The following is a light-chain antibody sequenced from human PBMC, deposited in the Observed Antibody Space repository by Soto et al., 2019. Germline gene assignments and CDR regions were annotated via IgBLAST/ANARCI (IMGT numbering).Light chain of an antibody. CDR1: QSVSSD. CDR3: QQRSNWPRT. CDR2: DAS. J-gene: IGKJ2*01. V-gene: IGKV3-11*01. Sequence: EIVLTQSPATLSLSPGERATLSCRASQSVSSDLAWYQQKPGQAPRLLIYDASNRAPGIPARFSGSGSGTDFTLTISSLEPEDFAVYYCQQRSNWPRTFGQGTKVEIK.